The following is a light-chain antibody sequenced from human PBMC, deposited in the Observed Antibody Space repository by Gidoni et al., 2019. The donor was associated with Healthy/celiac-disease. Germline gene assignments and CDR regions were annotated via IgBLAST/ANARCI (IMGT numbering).Light chain of an antibody. V-gene: IGKV1-NL1*01. J-gene: IGKJ2*01. CDR1: QGISNS. Sequence: DIQMTQSPSSLSASVGDRVTITCRASQGISNSLAWYQQKLGKAPKLLLYAASRWESGDPSRFSGSGSWTDYTLTISSLQPEDFTTYYCQQYDSTPPYTYXQXTKLEIK. CDR2: AAS. CDR3: QQYDSTPPYT.